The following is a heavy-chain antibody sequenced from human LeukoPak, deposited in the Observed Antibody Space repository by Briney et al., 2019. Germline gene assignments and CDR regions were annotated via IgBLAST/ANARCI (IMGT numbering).Heavy chain of an antibody. CDR1: GFTFSSYA. CDR2: ISYDGSNK. V-gene: IGHV3-30*04. J-gene: IGHJ4*02. Sequence: GGSLRLSCAASGFTFSSYAMHWVRQAPGKGLEWVAVISYDGSNKYYADSVKGRFTISRDNSKNTLYLQMNSLRAEDTAVYYCAGDDATSFDYWGQGTLVTVSS. CDR3: AGDDATSFDY. D-gene: IGHD2-2*01.